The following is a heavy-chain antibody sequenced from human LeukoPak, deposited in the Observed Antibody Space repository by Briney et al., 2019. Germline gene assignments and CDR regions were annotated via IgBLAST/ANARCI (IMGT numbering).Heavy chain of an antibody. CDR3: ASHYDSSGFDY. D-gene: IGHD3-22*01. V-gene: IGHV3-33*01. CDR1: GFTFRSYG. Sequence: PGRSLRLSCAASGFTFRSYGMHWVRQAPGKGLEWVAVIWYDGSNKYYADSVKGRFTISRDNSKNTLYLQMNSLRAEDTAVYYCASHYDSSGFDYWGQGTLVTVSS. J-gene: IGHJ4*02. CDR2: IWYDGSNK.